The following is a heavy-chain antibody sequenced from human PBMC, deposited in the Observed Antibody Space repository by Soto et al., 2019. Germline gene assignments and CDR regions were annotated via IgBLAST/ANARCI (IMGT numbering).Heavy chain of an antibody. CDR3: ARTYWSGWGRRLFDS. V-gene: IGHV5-51*01. D-gene: IGHD3-3*01. J-gene: IGHJ4*02. Sequence: GESLKISCKGSGYSFTSYWIGWVRQMPGKGLEWMGIIYPGDSDTRYSPSFQGQVTISADKSISTAYLQWSSLKASDTAMYFCARTYWSGWGRRLFDSWGQGALVTVSS. CDR2: IYPGDSDT. CDR1: GYSFTSYW.